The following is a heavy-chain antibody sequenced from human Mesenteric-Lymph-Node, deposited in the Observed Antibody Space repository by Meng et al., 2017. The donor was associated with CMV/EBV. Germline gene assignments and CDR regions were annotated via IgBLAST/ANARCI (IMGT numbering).Heavy chain of an antibody. V-gene: IGHV3-7*01. CDR1: GFTFSNFW. CDR3: ARDCGGYSSGWYCDAFDI. J-gene: IGHJ3*02. CDR2: INQDGSEK. D-gene: IGHD6-19*01. Sequence: GESLKISCAASGFTFSNFWMTWVRQVPGKRLEWVANINQDGSEKYHVDSVKGRFTISRDNAKTSLYLQMNSLRAEDTAVYYCARDCGGYSSGWYCDAFDIWGQGTMVTVSS.